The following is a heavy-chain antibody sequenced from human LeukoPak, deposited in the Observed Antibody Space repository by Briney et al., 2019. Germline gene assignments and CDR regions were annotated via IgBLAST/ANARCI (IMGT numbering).Heavy chain of an antibody. D-gene: IGHD4-11*01. CDR3: ARDDNYGIFVNVDY. Sequence: ASVKVSCKPSGYSFILYGISWVRQAPGQGPEWMGWISTSTGDTKYTQKFQGRVTLTTDTSTSTAYMELSSLRSEDTAVYYCARDDNYGIFVNVDYWGQGTLVTVSS. V-gene: IGHV1-18*01. J-gene: IGHJ4*02. CDR2: ISTSTGDT. CDR1: GYSFILYG.